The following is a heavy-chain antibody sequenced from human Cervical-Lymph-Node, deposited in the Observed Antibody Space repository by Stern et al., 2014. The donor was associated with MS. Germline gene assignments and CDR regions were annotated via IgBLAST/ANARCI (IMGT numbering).Heavy chain of an antibody. CDR1: GFTFSSSA. CDR2: IVVGSGYT. Sequence: QLVQSGPELKKPGTSVKVSCKASGFTFSSSAVQWVRQARGQRLEWIGWIVVGSGYTNYAQQFQERVTITRDMSTSTAYMELNSLTSEDTAVYYCAADPFYYYDTSGYPAAFNCWGQGTLATVSS. CDR3: AADPFYYYDTSGYPAAFNC. J-gene: IGHJ4*02. D-gene: IGHD3-22*01. V-gene: IGHV1-58*03.